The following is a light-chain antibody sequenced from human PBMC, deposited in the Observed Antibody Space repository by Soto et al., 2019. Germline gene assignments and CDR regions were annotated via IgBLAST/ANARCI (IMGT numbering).Light chain of an antibody. Sequence: QSVLTQPPSVSTAPGQRVTISCSGSSSNIGNNYVSWYQQFPGTAPRLLIYDNNQRPSGIPARFSGSKSGTSATLDITGLETGDEADYYCGAWDRSLSGGRAVFGGGTKLTVL. CDR1: SSNIGNNY. J-gene: IGLJ3*02. CDR3: GAWDRSLSGGRAV. CDR2: DNN. V-gene: IGLV1-51*01.